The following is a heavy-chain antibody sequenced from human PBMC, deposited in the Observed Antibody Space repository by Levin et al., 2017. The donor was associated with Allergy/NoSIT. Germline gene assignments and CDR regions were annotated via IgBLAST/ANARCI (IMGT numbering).Heavy chain of an antibody. V-gene: IGHV3-53*01. J-gene: IGHJ4*02. D-gene: IGHD3-16*01. Sequence: GESLKISCAASQFTVNTNYMAWVRQAPRKGLEWVSILYSGGRTDYADSVKGRFTISRDTSKNTLYLQMNSLRAEDTAIYYCATSVSPGEDYWGQGALVTVSS. CDR2: LYSGGRT. CDR1: QFTVNTNY. CDR3: ATSVSPGEDY.